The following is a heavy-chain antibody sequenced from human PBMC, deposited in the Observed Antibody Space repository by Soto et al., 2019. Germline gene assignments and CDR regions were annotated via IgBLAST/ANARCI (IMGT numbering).Heavy chain of an antibody. CDR1: VGSVSSGSYY. J-gene: IGHJ6*02. CDR2: IYYSGST. V-gene: IGHV4-61*01. Sequence: PSETLSLTCTVSVGSVSSGSYYWSWIRQPPGKGLEWIGYIYYSGSTNYNPSLKSRVTISVDTSKNQFSLKLSSVTAADTAVYYCARGLNHMVKYYYYYGMDVWGQGTTVTVSS. CDR3: ARGLNHMVKYYYYYGMDV. D-gene: IGHD5-18*01.